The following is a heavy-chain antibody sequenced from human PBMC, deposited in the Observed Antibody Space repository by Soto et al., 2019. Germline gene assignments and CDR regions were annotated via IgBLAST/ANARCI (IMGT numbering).Heavy chain of an antibody. D-gene: IGHD3-22*01. V-gene: IGHV3-53*01. CDR3: ARGRDSSGAGGMDV. Sequence: QRLSCTASLFTVSSNYMSWVRQAPGKGLQWVSVIYSGGSTYYADSVKGRFTISRDNSKNTLYLQMNSLRAEDTAVYYCARGRDSSGAGGMDVWGKGTRVTVCS. CDR1: LFTVSSNY. CDR2: IYSGGST. J-gene: IGHJ6*04.